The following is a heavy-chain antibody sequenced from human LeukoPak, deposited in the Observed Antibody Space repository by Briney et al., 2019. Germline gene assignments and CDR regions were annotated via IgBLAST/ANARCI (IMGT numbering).Heavy chain of an antibody. J-gene: IGHJ4*02. CDR1: GFTFKNYW. CDR2: IEADGTEK. CDR3: ARDPAAWDY. V-gene: IGHV3-7*04. Sequence: GSLRLSCVASGFTFKNYWMSWVRQAPGKGLEWVANIEADGTEKYYVDSVKGRFTVSRDNARNSLYLQMSSLRVEDTAVYYCARDPAAWDYWGQGTLVTVSS. D-gene: IGHD6-13*01.